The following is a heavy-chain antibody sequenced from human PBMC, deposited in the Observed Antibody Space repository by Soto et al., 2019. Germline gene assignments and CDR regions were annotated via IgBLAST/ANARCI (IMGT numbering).Heavy chain of an antibody. J-gene: IGHJ4*02. Sequence: GASVKVSCKASGYTFTGYYMHWVRQAPGQGLEWMGWINPNSGGTNYAQKFRGRVTVTRDPSISTAYMELSRLRFDDTAVYYCAIATIFGVVAVGRWGPGTLVTVAS. CDR1: GYTFTGYY. CDR2: INPNSGGT. D-gene: IGHD3-3*01. V-gene: IGHV1-2*02. CDR3: AIATIFGVVAVGR.